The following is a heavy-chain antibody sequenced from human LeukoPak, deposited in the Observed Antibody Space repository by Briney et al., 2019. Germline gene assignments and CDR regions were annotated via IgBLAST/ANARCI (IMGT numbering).Heavy chain of an antibody. CDR2: IYPRDGST. Sequence: ASVKVSCKASGYTFTSNYIHWVRQAPGQGLEWMGMIYPRDGSTSFAQRFQGRVTVTRDTSTSTVHMELSGLRSEGTAVYYCARDQEGFDYWGQGTLVTVSS. CDR1: GYTFTSNY. V-gene: IGHV1-46*01. J-gene: IGHJ4*02. CDR3: ARDQEGFDY.